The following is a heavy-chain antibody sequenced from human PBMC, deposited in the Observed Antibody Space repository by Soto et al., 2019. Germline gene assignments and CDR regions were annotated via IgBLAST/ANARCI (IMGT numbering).Heavy chain of an antibody. Sequence: GPPVKVSCKASGGTFSSYTISWVRQAPGQGLEWMGRIIPILGIANYAQKFQGRVTITADKSTSTAYMELSSLRSEDTAVYYCARSCPRCYWFDPWGQGTLVTVSS. D-gene: IGHD4-17*01. CDR2: IIPILGIA. J-gene: IGHJ5*02. V-gene: IGHV1-69*02. CDR3: ARSCPRCYWFDP. CDR1: GGTFSSYT.